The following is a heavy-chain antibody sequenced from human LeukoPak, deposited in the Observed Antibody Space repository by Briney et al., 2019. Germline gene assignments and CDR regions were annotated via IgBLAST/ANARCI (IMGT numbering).Heavy chain of an antibody. CDR1: GGTFSSYA. CDR3: ARSSSSWPLFDY. Sequence: GASVKVSCKASGGTFSSYAISWVRQAPGQGLEWMGRIIPSLGIANYAQKFQGRVTITADKSTSTAYMELSSLRSEDTAVYYCARSSSSWPLFDYWGQGTLVTVSS. V-gene: IGHV1-69*04. CDR2: IIPSLGIA. D-gene: IGHD6-13*01. J-gene: IGHJ4*02.